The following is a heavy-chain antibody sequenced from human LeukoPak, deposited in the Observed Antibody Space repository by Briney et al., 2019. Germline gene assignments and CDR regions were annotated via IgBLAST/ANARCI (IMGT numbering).Heavy chain of an antibody. Sequence: ASVKVSCKASGYTFTDYYMHWVRQAPGQGLEWMGWINPKSGGTNYAQKFQGRVTMTRDTSTSTGYMEVSSLRSDDTAVYYCATESRHCSSTSCYGGYWGQGTLVTVSS. D-gene: IGHD2-2*01. J-gene: IGHJ4*02. CDR3: ATESRHCSSTSCYGGY. V-gene: IGHV1-2*02. CDR1: GYTFTDYY. CDR2: INPKSGGT.